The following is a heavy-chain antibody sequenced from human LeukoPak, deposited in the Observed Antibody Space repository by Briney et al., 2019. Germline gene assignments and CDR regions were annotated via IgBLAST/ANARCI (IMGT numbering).Heavy chain of an antibody. D-gene: IGHD3-10*01. CDR2: IYTSGST. V-gene: IGHV4-61*02. Sequence: PSETLSLTCTVSGGSISSGSYYWSWIRQPAVKGLEWIGRIYTSGSTNYNPSLKSRVTISVDTSKNQFSLKLSSVTAADTAVYYCARDVFASGNIDYWGQGTLVTVSS. J-gene: IGHJ4*02. CDR1: GGSISSGSYY. CDR3: ARDVFASGNIDY.